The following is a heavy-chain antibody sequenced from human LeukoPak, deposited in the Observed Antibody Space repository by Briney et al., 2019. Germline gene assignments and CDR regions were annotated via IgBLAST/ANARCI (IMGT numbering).Heavy chain of an antibody. Sequence: GGSLRLSCAASGFTFSSYWMSWVSQDPGKGMEWVANIKQDESEKYYVDSLKGRFTISRDNAKNSLYLQMNSLRAEDTAVYYCARDKIEGPTKLDYWGQGILVTVSS. CDR3: ARDKIEGPTKLDY. V-gene: IGHV3-7*01. CDR2: IKQDESEK. D-gene: IGHD1-1*01. J-gene: IGHJ4*02. CDR1: GFTFSSYW.